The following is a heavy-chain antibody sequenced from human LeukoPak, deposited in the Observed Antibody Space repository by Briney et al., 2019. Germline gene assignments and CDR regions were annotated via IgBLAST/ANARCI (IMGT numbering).Heavy chain of an antibody. CDR3: ARGESYCSSTSCYGGDYFQH. D-gene: IGHD2-2*01. J-gene: IGHJ1*01. Sequence: GGSLRLSCAASGFTFSDYSMNWVRQAPGKGLEWVSYISSSSSTIYYADSVKGRFTISRDNAKNSLYLQMNSLRAEDTAVYYCARGESYCSSTSCYGGDYFQHWGQGTLVTVSS. CDR2: ISSSSSTI. V-gene: IGHV3-48*04. CDR1: GFTFSDYS.